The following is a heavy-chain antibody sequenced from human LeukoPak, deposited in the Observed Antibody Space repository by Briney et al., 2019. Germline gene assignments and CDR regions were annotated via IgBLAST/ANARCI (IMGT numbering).Heavy chain of an antibody. D-gene: IGHD5-12*01. V-gene: IGHV4-34*01. Sequence: PSETLSLTCAVYGVSFSGYHWTWVRQAPGKGLEWIWEINHSGGTNYNPSLKSRVTISVDTPKNQFSLKLSSVTAADTAVYYCARGLYPDILGRHFDYWGRGTLVTVSS. CDR1: GVSFSGYH. J-gene: IGHJ4*02. CDR3: ARGLYPDILGRHFDY. CDR2: INHSGGT.